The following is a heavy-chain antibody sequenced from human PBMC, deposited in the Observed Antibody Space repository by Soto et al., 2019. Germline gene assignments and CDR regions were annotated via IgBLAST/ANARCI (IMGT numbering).Heavy chain of an antibody. CDR1: GFSLSTSGVG. V-gene: IGHV2-5*02. CDR3: AHKGDGYRGFKY. CDR2: IYWDDDK. J-gene: IGHJ4*02. Sequence: QITLKESGPTLVKPTQTLTLTCTLSGFSLSTSGVGVGWIRQPPGKALEWLALIYWDDDKRYSPFLKSRLTITKDTSKNRVVLTLTNMDPVDTATYYCAHKGDGYRGFKYWGQGTLVTVSS. D-gene: IGHD5-12*01.